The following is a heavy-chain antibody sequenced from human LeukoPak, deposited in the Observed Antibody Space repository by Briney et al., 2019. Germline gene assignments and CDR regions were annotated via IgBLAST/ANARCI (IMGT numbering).Heavy chain of an antibody. V-gene: IGHV4-30-4*01. CDR2: IYYSGST. Sequence: SQTLSLTCTVSGVSISSGDYYWSWIRQPPGKGLEWIGYIYYSGSTYYNPSLKSRVTISVDTSKNQFSLKLSSVTAADTAVYYCARDLTYNDAFDIWGQGTMVTVSS. CDR3: ARDLTYNDAFDI. CDR1: GVSISSGDYY. J-gene: IGHJ3*02. D-gene: IGHD1-1*01.